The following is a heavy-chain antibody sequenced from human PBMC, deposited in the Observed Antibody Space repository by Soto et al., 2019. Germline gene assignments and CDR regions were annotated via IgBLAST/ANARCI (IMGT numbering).Heavy chain of an antibody. D-gene: IGHD3-10*01. Sequence: GGPLRLSCVASGFTFSSYTMNWVRQTPGRRLEWVAYISSSGSTIYYTDSVKGRFTVSRDNAKNSLYLQMDGLRDEDTAVYYCASGLGSSRSWGQGSRVTVSS. CDR2: ISSSGSTI. V-gene: IGHV3-48*02. CDR3: ASGLGSSRS. CDR1: GFTFSSYT. J-gene: IGHJ1*01.